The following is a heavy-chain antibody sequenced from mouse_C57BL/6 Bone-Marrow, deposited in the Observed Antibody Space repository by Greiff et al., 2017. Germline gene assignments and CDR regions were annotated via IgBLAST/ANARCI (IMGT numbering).Heavy chain of an antibody. CDR2: IYPSDSET. Sequence: QVQLQQPGAELVRPGSSVKLSCKASGYTFTSYWMDWVKQRPGQGLEWIGNIYPSDSETHYNQKFKDKATLTVDKSSSTAYMQRSSLTSEDSAVYYGATYGSSYWYFDVWGTGTTVTVSS. V-gene: IGHV1-61*01. D-gene: IGHD1-1*01. CDR1: GYTFTSYW. CDR3: ATYGSSYWYFDV. J-gene: IGHJ1*03.